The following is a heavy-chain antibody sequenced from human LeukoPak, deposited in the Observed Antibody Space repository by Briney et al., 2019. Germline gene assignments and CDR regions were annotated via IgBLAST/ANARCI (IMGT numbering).Heavy chain of an antibody. D-gene: IGHD1-26*01. CDR1: GFTFCTYA. CDR3: ARSAVGTSCCTAVDY. V-gene: IGHV3-23*01. Sequence: GGSLRLSCAASGFTFCTYAMTWVRQAPGKGLEWVSGISTSGDRTYYADSVKGRFTISRDNSKNTLYLQMNSLRAEDTAEYYCARSAVGTSCCTAVDYWGQGTLVTVSS. J-gene: IGHJ4*02. CDR2: ISTSGDRT.